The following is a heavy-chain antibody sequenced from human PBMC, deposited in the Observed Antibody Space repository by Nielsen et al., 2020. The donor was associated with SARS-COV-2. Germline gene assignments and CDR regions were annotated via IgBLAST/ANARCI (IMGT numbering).Heavy chain of an antibody. Sequence: ASVKVSCKASGYTFTSYDINWVRQAAGQGPEWMGWLNVNTGNTGYEQKFQGRLTMTRDSSISTAYMELSSLRPEDTAVYYCAKEVTYGHGSSYYGFDVWGQGTTVTVSS. CDR1: GYTFTSYD. J-gene: IGHJ6*02. V-gene: IGHV1-8*01. D-gene: IGHD3-10*01. CDR3: AKEVTYGHGSSYYGFDV. CDR2: LNVNTGNT.